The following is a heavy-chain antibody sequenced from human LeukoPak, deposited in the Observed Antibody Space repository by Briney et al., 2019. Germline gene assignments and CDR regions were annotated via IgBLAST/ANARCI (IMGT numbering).Heavy chain of an antibody. Sequence: GASVKVSCRXSGYTFTSYYMHWVRQAPGQGLEGMGIINPSGGSTSYAQKFQGRVTMTRDTSTSTVYMELSSLRSEDTAVYYCAREGGSCSGGSCFDYWGQGTLVTVSS. CDR2: INPSGGST. CDR3: AREGGSCSGGSCFDY. J-gene: IGHJ4*02. D-gene: IGHD2-15*01. V-gene: IGHV1-46*01. CDR1: GYTFTSYY.